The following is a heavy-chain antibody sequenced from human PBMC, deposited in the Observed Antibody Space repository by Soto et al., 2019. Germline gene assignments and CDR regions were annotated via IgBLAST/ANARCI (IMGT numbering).Heavy chain of an antibody. Sequence: GGSLRLSCAASGFTFSSYAMSWVRQAPGKGLEWVSAISGSGASTYYADSVKGRFTISRDNSKNTLYLQMNSLRAEDTAVYYCAKDRVVPAARLEYYYYGMDVWGQGTTVTVSS. CDR3: AKDRVVPAARLEYYYYGMDV. CDR2: ISGSGAST. D-gene: IGHD2-2*01. CDR1: GFTFSSYA. J-gene: IGHJ6*02. V-gene: IGHV3-23*01.